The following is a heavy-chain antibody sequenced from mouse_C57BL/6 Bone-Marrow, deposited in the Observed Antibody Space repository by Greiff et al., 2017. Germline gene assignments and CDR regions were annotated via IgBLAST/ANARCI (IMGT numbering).Heavy chain of an antibody. D-gene: IGHD1-1*01. V-gene: IGHV1-76*01. Sequence: QVQLKESGAELVRPGASVKLSCKASGYTFTDYYINWVKQRPGQGLEWIARIYPGSGNTYYNEKFKGKATLTAEKSSSTAYMQLSSLTSEDSAVXFCARSGITTVPYYFDYWGQGTTLTVSS. CDR3: ARSGITTVPYYFDY. CDR2: IYPGSGNT. J-gene: IGHJ2*01. CDR1: GYTFTDYY.